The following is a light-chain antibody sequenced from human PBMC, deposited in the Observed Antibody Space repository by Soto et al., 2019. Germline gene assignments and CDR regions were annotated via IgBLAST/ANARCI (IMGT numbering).Light chain of an antibody. CDR3: QQRNNWPPSIT. J-gene: IGKJ3*01. Sequence: EVVLTQSPATLSLSPGERATLFCRASQSVSSYLAWYQQKPGQAPRLLIYDASNRATGIPARFSGSGSGTDFTLTISSLEPEDFAVYYCQQRNNWPPSITFGPGTKVDIK. V-gene: IGKV3-11*01. CDR2: DAS. CDR1: QSVSSY.